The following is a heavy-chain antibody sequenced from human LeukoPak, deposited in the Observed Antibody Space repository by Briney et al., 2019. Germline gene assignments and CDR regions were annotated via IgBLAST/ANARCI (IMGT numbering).Heavy chain of an antibody. J-gene: IGHJ6*03. CDR1: GFTFSTSD. V-gene: IGHV3-23*01. CDR3: AKGSCGADVCFYFYYMHV. D-gene: IGHD2-21*02. CDR2: SRVDNGGA. Sequence: GGSLRLSCAASGFTFSTSDMTWVRQAPGKGLEWVASSRVDNGGAYYGDSVKGRFTISRDNSQNTLDLQMNGLRAENTAIYYCAKGSCGADVCFYFYYMHVWGKGTTVTVSS.